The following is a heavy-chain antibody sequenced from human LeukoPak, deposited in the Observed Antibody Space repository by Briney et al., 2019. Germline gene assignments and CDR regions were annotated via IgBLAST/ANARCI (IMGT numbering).Heavy chain of an antibody. CDR2: IYYSGST. D-gene: IGHD6-13*01. CDR3: ARVRQQLAHLGSTYYMDV. V-gene: IGHV4-59*01. J-gene: IGHJ6*03. CDR1: GGSISSYY. Sequence: PSETLSLTCTVSGGSISSYYWSWIRQPPGKGLEWIGYIYYSGSTNYNPSLKSRVTISVDTSKNQFSLKLSSVTAADTAVYYCARVRQQLAHLGSTYYMDVWGKGTTVTVSS.